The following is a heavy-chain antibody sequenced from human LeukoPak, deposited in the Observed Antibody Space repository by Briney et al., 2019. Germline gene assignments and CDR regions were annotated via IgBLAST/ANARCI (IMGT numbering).Heavy chain of an antibody. Sequence: GGSLRLSCAASGFTFSSYAMSWVRQAAGKGLEWVSAISGSGGSTYYADSVKGRFTISRDNSKNTLYLQMNSPRAEDTAVYYCAKYVVVVPEYFDYWGQGTLVTVSS. D-gene: IGHD2-2*01. CDR1: GFTFSSYA. CDR2: ISGSGGST. J-gene: IGHJ4*02. V-gene: IGHV3-23*01. CDR3: AKYVVVVPEYFDY.